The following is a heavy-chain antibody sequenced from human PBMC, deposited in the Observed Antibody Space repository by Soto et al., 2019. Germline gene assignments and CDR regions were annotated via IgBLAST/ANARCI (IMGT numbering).Heavy chain of an antibody. CDR2: IVVSFDTA. J-gene: IGHJ4*02. CDR3: ARDNEYYYGSGNYYNPAYFDY. CDR1: GGTFSTYA. D-gene: IGHD3-10*01. Sequence: ASVKVSCKTSGGTFSTYAISWVRQAPGQGLEWMGGIVVSFDTAKYAQRFQGRVTMTADKSTRTVYMELTGLRSEDTAVYYCARDNEYYYGSGNYYNPAYFDYWGQGTLVTVSS. V-gene: IGHV1-69*06.